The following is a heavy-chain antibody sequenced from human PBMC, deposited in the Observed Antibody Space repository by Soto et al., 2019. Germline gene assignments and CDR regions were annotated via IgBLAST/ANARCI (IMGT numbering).Heavy chain of an antibody. J-gene: IGHJ4*02. V-gene: IGHV4-31*03. Sequence: PSETLSLTCTVSGGSISSGGYYWSWIRQHPGKGLEWIGYIYYSGSTYYNPPLKSRVTISVDTSKNQFSLKLSSVTAADTAVYYCARWPQLEPRFDYWGQGTLVTVSS. CDR1: GGSISSGGYY. CDR3: ARWPQLEPRFDY. CDR2: IYYSGST. D-gene: IGHD1-1*01.